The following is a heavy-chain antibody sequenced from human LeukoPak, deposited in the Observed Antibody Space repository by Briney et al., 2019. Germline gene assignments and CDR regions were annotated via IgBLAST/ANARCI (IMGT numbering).Heavy chain of an antibody. CDR3: ARQYDTVFAY. J-gene: IGHJ4*02. CDR1: GYTFSDYY. V-gene: IGHV1-2*02. Sequence: ASVKVSCKASGYTFSDYYMHSVRQAPGQGLEWMGWINPNSGVTNYARKFQGRVTMTRDTSISTAYMELSRVTSDDTAVYYCARQYDTVFAYWGQGTLVTVSS. D-gene: IGHD3-22*01. CDR2: INPNSGVT.